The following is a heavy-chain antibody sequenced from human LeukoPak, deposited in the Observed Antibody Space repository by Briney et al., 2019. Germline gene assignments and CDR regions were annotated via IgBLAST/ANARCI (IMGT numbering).Heavy chain of an antibody. Sequence: GGSLRLSCAASGFTFSSYWMHWVRQAWGKGLVGVSGINCDGSSTGYADSVKGRFTISRDNAKNTLYLKMNSLRAEDTAVYYCARDPEYYDSSGYYANAFDIWGQGTMVTVSS. CDR2: INCDGSST. D-gene: IGHD3-22*01. CDR3: ARDPEYYDSSGYYANAFDI. V-gene: IGHV3-74*01. J-gene: IGHJ3*02. CDR1: GFTFSSYW.